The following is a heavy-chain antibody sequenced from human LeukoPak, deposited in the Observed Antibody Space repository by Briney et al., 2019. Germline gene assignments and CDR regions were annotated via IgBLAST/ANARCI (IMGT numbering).Heavy chain of an antibody. CDR1: GFSFSETW. Sequence: GGSLRLSCVASGFSFSETWMHWVRQVPGKGLVWVSRIRNDGSDARYAESVKGRFTISRDNAKNTLYLQMDSLRDEDTAVYYCARDWFHAIDYWGQGILVTVSS. D-gene: IGHD2/OR15-2a*01. CDR2: IRNDGSDA. J-gene: IGHJ4*02. CDR3: ARDWFHAIDY. V-gene: IGHV3-74*01.